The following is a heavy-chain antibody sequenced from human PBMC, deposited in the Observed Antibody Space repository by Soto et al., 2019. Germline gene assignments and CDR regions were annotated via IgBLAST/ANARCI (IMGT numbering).Heavy chain of an antibody. CDR1: GLTFRSYW. D-gene: IGHD6-13*01. CDR3: ARAPATAGDLDS. V-gene: IGHV3-74*03. Sequence: PGGSLRLSCAASGLTFRSYWMHWVRQAPGKGLVWVSRINTDGSVAMYVDSVKGRFTISRDNAKNSLYLQMNSLRAEDTAVYYCARAPATAGDLDSWGQGTLVTVSS. CDR2: INTDGSVA. J-gene: IGHJ4*02.